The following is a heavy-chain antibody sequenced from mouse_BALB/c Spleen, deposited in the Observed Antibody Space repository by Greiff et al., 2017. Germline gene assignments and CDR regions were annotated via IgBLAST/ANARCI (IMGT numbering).Heavy chain of an antibody. D-gene: IGHD1-1*02. J-gene: IGHJ4*01. Sequence: EVQGVESGGGLVQPGGSRKLSCAASGFTFSSFGMHWVRQAPEKGLEWVAYISSGSSTIYYADTVKGRFTISRDNPKNTLFLQMTSLRSEDTAMYYCARYGDLPYAMDYWGQGTSVTVSS. CDR3: ARYGDLPYAMDY. CDR1: GFTFSSFG. V-gene: IGHV5-17*02. CDR2: ISSGSSTI.